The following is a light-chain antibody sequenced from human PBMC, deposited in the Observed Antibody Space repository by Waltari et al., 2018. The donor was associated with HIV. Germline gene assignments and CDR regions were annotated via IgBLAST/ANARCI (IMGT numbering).Light chain of an antibody. CDR3: AAWDDSLSGWV. J-gene: IGLJ3*02. Sequence: SSNIGDNYVSWYQQLPGTAPKLLIYRNSQRPSGVRDRFSGSKSGTSASLAINDLRSEDEAEYHCAAWDDSLSGWVFGGGTNLTVL. CDR2: RNS. V-gene: IGLV1-47*01. CDR1: SSNIGDNY.